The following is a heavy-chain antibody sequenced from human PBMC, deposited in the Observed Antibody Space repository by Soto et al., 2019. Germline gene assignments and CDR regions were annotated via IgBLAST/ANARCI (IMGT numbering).Heavy chain of an antibody. J-gene: IGHJ5*02. CDR2: ISGSGDST. CDR3: AKDPNIVLVPGVWFDP. CDR1: GFTFSSHA. V-gene: IGHV3-23*01. Sequence: HPGGSLRLSCAASGFTFSSHAMSWVRQAPGKGLEWVSTISGSGDSTYFADSVKGRFTISKDNSKNMLYLQMNSLRAEDTAVYYCAKDPNIVLVPGVWFDPWGQGTLVTVSS. D-gene: IGHD2-2*01.